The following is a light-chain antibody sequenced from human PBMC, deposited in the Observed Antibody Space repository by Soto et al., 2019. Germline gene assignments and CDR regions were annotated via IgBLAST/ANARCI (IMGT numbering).Light chain of an antibody. V-gene: IGKV3-15*01. CDR3: QQYNNWPRT. CDR2: GAS. J-gene: IGKJ1*01. Sequence: EIVMTQSPATLSVSPGERATLSCRASQSVSSNFAWYQQKPGQAPGLLIYGASTRATGIPARFSGSGSGTEFTLTISSLQSEDFAVYYCQQYNNWPRTFGQGTKVEIK. CDR1: QSVSSN.